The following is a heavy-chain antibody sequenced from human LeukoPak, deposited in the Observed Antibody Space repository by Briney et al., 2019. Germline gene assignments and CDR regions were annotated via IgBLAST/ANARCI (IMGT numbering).Heavy chain of an antibody. CDR2: IDTSSSTM. Sequence: GRSLRLSCAASAFTLSEYSMNCVRHAPGKGLEWSSYIDTSSSTMYYADSVMGRFTISRDNAKESLYLQMNSLRDEDTAVYYCAREDDSWGPNNLDLWGQGTMVTVSS. D-gene: IGHD7-27*01. CDR3: AREDDSWGPNNLDL. CDR1: AFTLSEYS. V-gene: IGHV3-48*02. J-gene: IGHJ3*01.